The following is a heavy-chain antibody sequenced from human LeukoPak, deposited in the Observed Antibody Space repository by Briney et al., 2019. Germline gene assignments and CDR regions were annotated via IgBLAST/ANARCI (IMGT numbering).Heavy chain of an antibody. J-gene: IGHJ4*02. CDR2: IYYSGST. V-gene: IGHV4-59*01. D-gene: IGHD3-16*01. Sequence: PSETLSLTCTVSGGSISSYYWSWVRQSPGKGLEWIGYIYYSGSTNYNLSLKSRVTISLDTSKNQFSLKLSSVTAADTAVYYCARAWGTKVGFFDYWGQGTLVTVSS. CDR1: GGSISSYY. CDR3: ARAWGTKVGFFDY.